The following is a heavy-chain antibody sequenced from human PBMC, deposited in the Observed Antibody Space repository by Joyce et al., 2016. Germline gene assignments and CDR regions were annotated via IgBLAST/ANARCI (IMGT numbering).Heavy chain of an antibody. CDR3: ARGPHITMIVVVIDAFDI. CDR2: ISAYNGNT. Sequence: QVQLVQSGAEVKKPGASVKVSCKASGYTFTSYGITWVRQAPGQGLEWMGWISAYNGNTNYAQKNQGRVTMTTDTSTSTVYMELRSLTSDDTAVYYCARGPHITMIVVVIDAFDIWGQGTMVTVSS. J-gene: IGHJ3*02. CDR1: GYTFTSYG. D-gene: IGHD3-22*01. V-gene: IGHV1-18*01.